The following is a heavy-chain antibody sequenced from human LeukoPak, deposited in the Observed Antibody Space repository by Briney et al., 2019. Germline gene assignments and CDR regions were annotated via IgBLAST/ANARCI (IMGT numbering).Heavy chain of an antibody. CDR3: ARVDFGVVIGDSAHFDY. V-gene: IGHV1-8*02. D-gene: IGHD3-3*01. CDR2: MNPNSGNT. J-gene: IGHJ4*02. Sequence: ASVRVSCKASGGTFSSYAISWVRQATGQGLEWMGWMNPNSGNTGYAQKFQGRVTMTRNTSISTDYMELSSLRSEDTAVYYCARVDFGVVIGDSAHFDYWGQGTLVTVSS. CDR1: GGTFSSYA.